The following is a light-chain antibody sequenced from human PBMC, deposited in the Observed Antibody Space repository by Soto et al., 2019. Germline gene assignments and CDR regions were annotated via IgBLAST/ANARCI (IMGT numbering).Light chain of an antibody. CDR1: QSVSSSY. Sequence: EMVLTQSPGTLSLSPGERATLSCRASQSVSSSYLAWYQQKPGQAPRLLIYGASSRATGIPDRFSGSGSGTDVSLTISRLEPEDFAVYYCQQYGSSPPWTFGQGNKVEI. CDR2: GAS. J-gene: IGKJ1*01. V-gene: IGKV3-20*01. CDR3: QQYGSSPPWT.